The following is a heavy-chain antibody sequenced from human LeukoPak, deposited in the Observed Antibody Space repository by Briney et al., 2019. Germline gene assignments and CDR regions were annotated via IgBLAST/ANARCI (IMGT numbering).Heavy chain of an antibody. D-gene: IGHD3-10*01. Sequence: GGTLRLSCAASGFSFSSHGMSWVRQAPGKGLEWVSGIIGGAGGTYYADSVKGRSTISRDNAKNTLYLQMNSLRAEDTAVYYCARARWFGPESLYYFDYWGQGTLVTVSS. CDR1: GFSFSSHG. V-gene: IGHV3-23*01. CDR2: IIGGAGGT. CDR3: ARARWFGPESLYYFDY. J-gene: IGHJ4*02.